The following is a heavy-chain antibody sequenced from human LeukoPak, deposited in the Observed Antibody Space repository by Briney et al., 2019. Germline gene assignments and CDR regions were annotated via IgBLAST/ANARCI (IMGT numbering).Heavy chain of an antibody. CDR3: AVVTSHSRYFDH. D-gene: IGHD2-21*02. J-gene: IGHJ4*02. CDR1: GDPIY. CDR2: VYYSGAT. V-gene: IGHV4-59*01. Sequence: PSETLSLTCSVSGDPIYWSWVQQSPGKGLQWIGTVYYSGATNYNPSLASRVTMSLDMSKSQFSLKLSSVTAADTAIYYCAVVTSHSRYFDHWGQGTLITVSS.